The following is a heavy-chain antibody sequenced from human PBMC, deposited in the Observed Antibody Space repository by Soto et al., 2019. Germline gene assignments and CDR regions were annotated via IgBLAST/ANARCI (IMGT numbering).Heavy chain of an antibody. CDR3: ARGHRRGVTTMVDYYYYGMDV. CDR2: INHSGST. CDR1: GGSFSGYY. Sequence: SETLSLTCAVYGGSFSGYYWSWIRQPPGKGLEWIGEINHSGSTNYNPSLKSRVTISVDTSKNQFSLKLSSVTAAETAVYYRARGHRRGVTTMVDYYYYGMDVWGQGTTVTVSS. J-gene: IGHJ6*02. D-gene: IGHD3-10*01. V-gene: IGHV4-34*01.